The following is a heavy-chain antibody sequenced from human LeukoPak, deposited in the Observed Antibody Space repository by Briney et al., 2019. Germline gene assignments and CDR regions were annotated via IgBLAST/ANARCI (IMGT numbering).Heavy chain of an antibody. CDR2: IIPIFGIA. D-gene: IGHD6-19*01. CDR3: ASRFNSAWYAFDY. Sequence: SLKVSCKASGGTFSSYAISWVRQAPGQGLEWMGGIIPIFGIANYVQKFQGRVTITADESTSTAYMELSSLRSEDTAVYYCASRFNSAWYAFDYWGQGTLVTVSS. J-gene: IGHJ4*02. CDR1: GGTFSSYA. V-gene: IGHV1-69*13.